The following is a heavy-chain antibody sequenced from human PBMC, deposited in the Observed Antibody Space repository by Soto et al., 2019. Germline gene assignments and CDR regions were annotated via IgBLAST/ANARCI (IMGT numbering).Heavy chain of an antibody. CDR2: INHSGST. CDR1: GGSFSNHY. D-gene: IGHD4-17*01. J-gene: IGHJ4*02. Sequence: QVQLQQWGAGLLKPSETLSLTCAVYGGSFSNHYWSWIRQPPGKGLEWIGEINHSGSTNYNPSLKSRVTISVDTSKNEISLKLSSVTAADTAVYYCARPDDYGGNSPFDYWGQGTLVTVSS. V-gene: IGHV4-34*01. CDR3: ARPDDYGGNSPFDY.